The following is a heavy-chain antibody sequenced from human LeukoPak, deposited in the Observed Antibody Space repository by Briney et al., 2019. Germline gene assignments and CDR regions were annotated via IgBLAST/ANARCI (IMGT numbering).Heavy chain of an antibody. Sequence: GGSLRLSCAASGFTFSSYSMNWVRQAPGKGLEWVSSISSSSSYIYYADSVKGRFTISRDNAKNSLYLQMNSLRAEDTAVYYCARASPTDDAFDIWGQGTMVTVPS. V-gene: IGHV3-21*01. CDR2: ISSSSSYI. D-gene: IGHD4-17*01. CDR3: ARASPTDDAFDI. CDR1: GFTFSSYS. J-gene: IGHJ3*02.